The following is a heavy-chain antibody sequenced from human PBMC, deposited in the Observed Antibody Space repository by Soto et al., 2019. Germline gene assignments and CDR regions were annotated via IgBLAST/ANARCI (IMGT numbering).Heavy chain of an antibody. V-gene: IGHV3-21*06. D-gene: IGHD1-7*01. Sequence: PGGSLRLSCAASGFTFTRYSMNWVRQAPGEGLEWVSSISSTTNYIYYGDSMKGRFTISRDNAKNSLYLEMNSLRADDTAVYYCARESEELTSNFDFWGQGTLVTVSS. CDR2: ISSTTNYI. J-gene: IGHJ4*02. CDR3: ARESEELTSNFDF. CDR1: GFTFTRYS.